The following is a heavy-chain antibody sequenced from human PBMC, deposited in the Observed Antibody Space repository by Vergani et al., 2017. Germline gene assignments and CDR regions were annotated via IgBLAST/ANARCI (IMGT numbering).Heavy chain of an antibody. CDR3: AREEGPHSI. V-gene: IGHV7-4-1*02. CDR1: GYTFNTYA. D-gene: IGHD2-21*01. Sequence: QVLVVQSGSEFKKPGASVKVSCKTSGYTFNTYAICWVRQAPGQGLEWMGWINTNNGDPTYDQDFTGRFIFSLDTSASTAYLEINNLKPEDTAFYYCAREEGPHSIGGQGTLVTVSS. J-gene: IGHJ4*03. CDR2: INTNNGDP.